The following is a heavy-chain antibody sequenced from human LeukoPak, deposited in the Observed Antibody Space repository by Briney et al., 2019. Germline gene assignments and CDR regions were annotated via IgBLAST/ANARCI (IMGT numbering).Heavy chain of an antibody. V-gene: IGHV4-39*07. J-gene: IGHJ6*02. CDR1: GGSISSSSYY. CDR2: IYYSGST. CDR3: ARENCGGDCYSYYYGMDV. Sequence: SETLSLTCTVSGGSISSSSYYWGWIRQPPGKGLEWIGSIYYSGSTYYNPSLKSRVTVSVDTSKNQFSLKLSSVTAADTAVYYCARENCGGDCYSYYYGMDVWGQGTTVTVSS. D-gene: IGHD2-21*02.